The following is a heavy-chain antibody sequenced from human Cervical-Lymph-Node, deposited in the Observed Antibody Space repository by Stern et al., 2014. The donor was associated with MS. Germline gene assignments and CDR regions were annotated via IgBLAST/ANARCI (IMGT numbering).Heavy chain of an antibody. CDR3: ARDLYGPRSRYYYAMDV. CDR2: ISSTGSTI. J-gene: IGHJ6*02. V-gene: IGHV3-11*01. D-gene: IGHD3-10*01. CDR1: GFSFSDYY. Sequence: QVQLVQSGGCLVKPGGSLRLSCAASGFSFSDYYMNWIRQAPGKGLEWVSYISSTGSTIYYVDSVKGRFTISRDNAKNSLYLQMNSLRAEDTAVYYCARDLYGPRSRYYYAMDVWGPGITVSVSS.